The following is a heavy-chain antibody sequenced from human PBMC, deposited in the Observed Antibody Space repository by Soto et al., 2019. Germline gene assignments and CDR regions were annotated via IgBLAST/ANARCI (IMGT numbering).Heavy chain of an antibody. CDR2: ISYDGSNK. D-gene: IGHD3-22*01. CDR3: ARDGGYYYDSSGYYDY. Sequence: QVQLVESGGGVVQPGRSLRLSCAASGFTFSSYAMHWVRQAPGKGLEWVAVISYDGSNKYYADSVKGRFTISRDNSRNTRDLQMNSLGAEDTAVYYCARDGGYYYDSSGYYDYWGQGTLVTVSS. CDR1: GFTFSSYA. J-gene: IGHJ4*02. V-gene: IGHV3-30-3*01.